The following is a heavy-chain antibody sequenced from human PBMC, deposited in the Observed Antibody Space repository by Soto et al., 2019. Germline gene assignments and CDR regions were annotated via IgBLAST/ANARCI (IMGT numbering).Heavy chain of an antibody. CDR2: IKQDGSEK. J-gene: IGHJ3*02. CDR3: ARVGSLKTYYDFWSGSLDAFDI. V-gene: IGHV3-7*01. CDR1: GFTFSSYW. Sequence: PGGSLRLSCAASGFTFSSYWMSWVRQAPGKGLEWVANIKQDGSEKYYVDSVKGRFTISRDNAKNSLYLQMNSLRAEDTAVYYCARVGSLKTYYDFWSGSLDAFDIWGQGTMVTVSS. D-gene: IGHD3-3*01.